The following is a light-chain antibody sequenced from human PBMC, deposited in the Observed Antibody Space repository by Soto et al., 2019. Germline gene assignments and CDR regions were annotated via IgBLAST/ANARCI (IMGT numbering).Light chain of an antibody. V-gene: IGKV3-15*01. Sequence: EVVVTQSPATLSVSPGERATLSCRASQSVSSNLAWYQQKPGQAPRLLIYGASTRATGIPARFSGSGSGTEFTLTISSLQSEDFAVYYCHQYDNCPKTFGQGTRLEI. J-gene: IGKJ5*01. CDR1: QSVSSN. CDR2: GAS. CDR3: HQYDNCPKT.